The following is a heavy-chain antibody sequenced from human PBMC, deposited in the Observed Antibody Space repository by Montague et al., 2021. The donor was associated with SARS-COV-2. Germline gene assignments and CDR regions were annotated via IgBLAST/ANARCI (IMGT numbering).Heavy chain of an antibody. Sequence: SETLSLTCSSFGSWNRGADWKSIRLHPRQQKKSIGDIRYSESTNFSPSLNSRVSISLDTSKNQFSLNLRSVTTADTAVYYCARVAELDVFSVYYYGLDVWGKGTTVTVSS. CDR3: ARVAELDVFSVYYYGLDV. CDR2: IRYSEST. J-gene: IGHJ6*04. D-gene: IGHD5/OR15-5a*01. V-gene: IGHV4-59*01. CDR1: GSWNRGAD.